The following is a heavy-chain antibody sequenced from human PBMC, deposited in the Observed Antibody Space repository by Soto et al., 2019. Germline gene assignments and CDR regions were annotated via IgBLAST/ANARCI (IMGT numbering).Heavy chain of an antibody. Sequence: QVQLQQWGAGLLKPSETLSLTCAVYGGSFSTDYWSWIRQPPGKGLEWIGEINPSGGTNYNPSLKSRVTIWVDTSENQFSLKLSSVTAADTAVYYCARVLAARASRDFDYWGQGTLVTVSS. D-gene: IGHD6-6*01. CDR2: INPSGGT. CDR3: ARVLAARASRDFDY. V-gene: IGHV4-34*01. CDR1: GGSFSTDY. J-gene: IGHJ4*02.